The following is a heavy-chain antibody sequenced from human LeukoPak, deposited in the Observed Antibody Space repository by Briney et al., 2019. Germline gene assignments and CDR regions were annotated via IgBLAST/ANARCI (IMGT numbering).Heavy chain of an antibody. Sequence: GGSLRLSCAASGFTFSSYSMSWVRQAPGKGLEWVSVIYSGGSTYYADSVKGRFTISRDNSKNTLYLQMNSLRAEDTAVYYCARVAAAGQTIYYYYYMDVWGKGTTVTISS. J-gene: IGHJ6*03. CDR3: ARVAAAGQTIYYYYYMDV. CDR1: GFTFSSYS. CDR2: IYSGGST. D-gene: IGHD6-13*01. V-gene: IGHV3-66*01.